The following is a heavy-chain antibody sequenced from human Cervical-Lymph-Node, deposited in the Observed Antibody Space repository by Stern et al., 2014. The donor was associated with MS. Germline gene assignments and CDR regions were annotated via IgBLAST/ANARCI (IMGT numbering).Heavy chain of an antibody. CDR1: GFTFGSYG. CDR2: ISYDGSNK. D-gene: IGHD2-2*01. V-gene: IGHV3-30*18. J-gene: IGHJ4*02. Sequence: MQLVESGGGVVQPGRSLRLSCAASGFTFGSYGMHWVRQAPGKGLEWVAVISYDGSNKYYADSVKGRFTISRDNSKDTLYLQMNSLRAEDTAVYYCAKAKAPIVVVPAAPGDYWGQGTLVTVSS. CDR3: AKAKAPIVVVPAAPGDY.